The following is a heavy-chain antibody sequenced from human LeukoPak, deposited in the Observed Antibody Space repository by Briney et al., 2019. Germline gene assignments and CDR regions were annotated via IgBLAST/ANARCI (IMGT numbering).Heavy chain of an antibody. CDR1: GFAFSSFA. J-gene: IGHJ4*02. CDR2: IRSKVYGRTT. D-gene: IGHD1-26*01. CDR3: SREVGGSYWDY. V-gene: IGHV3-49*04. Sequence: GGSLRPSCAASGFAFSSFAMSWVRQAPGMGLEWVGLIRSKVYGRTTEHAASVRGRFTISRDDSKSIVYLQMNSLKNEDTALYYCSREVGGSYWDYWGQGNQVTVSS.